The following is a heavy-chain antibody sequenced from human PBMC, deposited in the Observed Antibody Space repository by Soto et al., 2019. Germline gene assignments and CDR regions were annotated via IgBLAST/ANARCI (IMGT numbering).Heavy chain of an antibody. D-gene: IGHD1-7*01. CDR1: GGSISSGDYY. J-gene: IGHJ5*02. CDR3: ARGTWVTGTTPLNWCDP. Sequence: QVQLQESGPGLVKPSQTLSLTCTVSGGSISSGDYYWSWIRQPPGKGLEWIGYIYYSGSTYYNPSLKSRCTISVHSSRNRYSLQLSSVTAADTAVYYCARGTWVTGTTPLNWCDPWGQGTLVTVSS. V-gene: IGHV4-30-4*01. CDR2: IYYSGST.